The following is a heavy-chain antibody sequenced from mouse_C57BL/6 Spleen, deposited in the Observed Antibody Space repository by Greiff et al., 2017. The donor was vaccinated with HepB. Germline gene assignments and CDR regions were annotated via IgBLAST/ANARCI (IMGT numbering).Heavy chain of an antibody. Sequence: QVQLQQPGAELVRPGSSVKLSCKASGYTFTSYWMHWVKQRPIQGLEWIGNIDPSDSETHYNQKFKDKATLTVDKSSSTAYMQLSSLTSEDSAVYYCARSHDYYGSSHWYFDVWGTGTTVTVSS. V-gene: IGHV1-52*01. CDR2: IDPSDSET. J-gene: IGHJ1*03. CDR1: GYTFTSYW. D-gene: IGHD1-1*01. CDR3: ARSHDYYGSSHWYFDV.